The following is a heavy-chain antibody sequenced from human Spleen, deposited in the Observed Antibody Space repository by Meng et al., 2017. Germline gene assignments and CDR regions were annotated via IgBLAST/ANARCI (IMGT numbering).Heavy chain of an antibody. V-gene: IGHV4-34*01. J-gene: IGHJ4*02. Sequence: LLMPCESPSGSIVSADWSFSDYYLGWIRLPPGKGLEWIGEINHSGSTNSNPSLESRATISVDTSQNNLSLKLSSATAADSAVYYCARGPTTMAHDFDYWGQGTLVTVSS. CDR1: DWSFSDYY. CDR3: ARGPTTMAHDFDY. D-gene: IGHD4-11*01. CDR2: INHSGST.